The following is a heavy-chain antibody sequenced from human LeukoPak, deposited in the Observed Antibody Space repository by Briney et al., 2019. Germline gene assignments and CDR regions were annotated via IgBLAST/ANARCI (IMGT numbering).Heavy chain of an antibody. D-gene: IGHD6-13*01. V-gene: IGHV1-3*01. CDR3: ATGTDSSSWYVFDY. J-gene: IGHJ4*02. Sequence: ASVKVSCKASGYTFTNHAIHWVRQAPGQRLEWMGWINVGNANTKYSQMFQGRVTITRDTSANTAYMELSSLRSEDTAVYYCATGTDSSSWYVFDYWGQGTLVTVSS. CDR2: INVGNANT. CDR1: GYTFTNHA.